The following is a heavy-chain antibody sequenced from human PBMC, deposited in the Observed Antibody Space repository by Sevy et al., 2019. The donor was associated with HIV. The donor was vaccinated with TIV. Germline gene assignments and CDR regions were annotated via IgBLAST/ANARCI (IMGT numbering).Heavy chain of an antibody. CDR2: VDTSGNT. V-gene: IGHV4-4*07. Sequence: SGTLSLTCTVSGTSIRSYSWSWVRQPAGKGLEWIGRVDTSGNTDYNPYLKSRVTMSVHTSQTHLSLNLTCVIAADTAVYYCARGTVVRERFPTYYCYYYLDVWGKGTTVTVSS. J-gene: IGHJ6*03. CDR3: ARGTVVRERFPTYYCYYYLDV. CDR1: GTSIRSYS. D-gene: IGHD3-10*02.